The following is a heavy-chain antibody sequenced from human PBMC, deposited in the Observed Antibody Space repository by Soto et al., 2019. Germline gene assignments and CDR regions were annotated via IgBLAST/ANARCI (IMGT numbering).Heavy chain of an antibody. V-gene: IGHV1-69*13. D-gene: IGHD5-18*01. CDR1: GGTFSSYA. CDR2: IIPIFGTA. Sequence: ASVKVSCKASGGTFSSYAISWVRQAPGQGLEWMGGIIPIFGTANYAQKFQGRVTITADESTSTAYMELSSLRSEDTAVYYCARAPTAMVPNWFDPWGQGTLVTVSS. J-gene: IGHJ5*02. CDR3: ARAPTAMVPNWFDP.